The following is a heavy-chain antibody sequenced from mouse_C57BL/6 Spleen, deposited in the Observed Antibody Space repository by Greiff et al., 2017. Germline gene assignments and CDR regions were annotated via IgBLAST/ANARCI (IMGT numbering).Heavy chain of an antibody. CDR3: TRESSNGDGDGYFDV. CDR2: IYPGNSDT. J-gene: IGHJ1*03. Sequence: LQRKQSVTVLARPGASVKMSCKTSGYTFTSYWMHWVKQRPGQGLEWIGAIYPGNSDTSYNQKFKGKATLTAVTSASTAYMELSSLTNEDSAVYYCTRESSNGDGDGYFDVWGTGTTVTVSS. D-gene: IGHD4-1*01. V-gene: IGHV1-5*01. CDR1: GYTFTSYW.